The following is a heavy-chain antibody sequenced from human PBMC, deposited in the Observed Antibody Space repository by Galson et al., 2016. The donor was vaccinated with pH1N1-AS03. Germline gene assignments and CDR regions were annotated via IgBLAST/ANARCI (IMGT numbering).Heavy chain of an antibody. CDR2: IDNTGST. V-gene: IGHV4-59*08. D-gene: IGHD2-15*01. CDR3: ARLFMEGLCSGGSCHQTNAFDM. Sequence: ETLSLTCTVSGGSINNPYLSWIRQPPGKGLEWIGYIDNTGSTTYNPSLQSRLTMSVDTSKNQFSLRLRSVTAADTAVYYCARLFMEGLCSGGSCHQTNAFDMWGQGTMVTVSS. J-gene: IGHJ3*02. CDR1: GGSINNPY.